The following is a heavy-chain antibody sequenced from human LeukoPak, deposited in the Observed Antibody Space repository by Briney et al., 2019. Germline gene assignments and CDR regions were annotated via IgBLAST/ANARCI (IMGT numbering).Heavy chain of an antibody. CDR3: AREGVRGGLDY. Sequence: GGSLRLSCEASGFTFSSYWMHWGRQAPGEGLLWVSRITRDGSITGYADSVKGRFTISRDNAKNTLYLQLNSLRADDTAVYYCAREGVRGGLDYWGQEILVTVSS. V-gene: IGHV3-74*01. D-gene: IGHD3-10*01. CDR2: ITRDGSIT. CDR1: GFTFSSYW. J-gene: IGHJ4*02.